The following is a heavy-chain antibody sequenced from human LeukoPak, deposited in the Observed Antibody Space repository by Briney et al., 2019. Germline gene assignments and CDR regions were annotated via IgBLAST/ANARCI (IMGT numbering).Heavy chain of an antibody. CDR3: AKPYTALITDAFDI. V-gene: IGHV3-23*01. CDR1: GFTFSSYV. D-gene: IGHD5-18*01. J-gene: IGHJ3*02. CDR2: ISGSGRST. Sequence: GGSLRLSCAASGFTFSSYVMSWVRQAPGKGLEWVSSISGSGRSTYYADSVKGRLTISRDNSKNTLYMEMNSLRADDTAVYYCAKPYTALITDAFDIWGQGTMVTVCS.